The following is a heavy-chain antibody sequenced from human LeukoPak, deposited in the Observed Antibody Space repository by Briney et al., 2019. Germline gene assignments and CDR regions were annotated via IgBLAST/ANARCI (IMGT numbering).Heavy chain of an antibody. J-gene: IGHJ4*02. CDR1: GGTFSSYA. D-gene: IGHD5-12*01. Sequence: ASVKVSCKASGGTFSSYAISWVRQAPGQGLEWMGGIIPIFGTANYAQKFQGRVTITADKSTSTAYMELSSLRSKDTAVYYCATGVATITSIDYWGQGTLATVSS. CDR2: IIPIFGTA. V-gene: IGHV1-69*06. CDR3: ATGVATITSIDY.